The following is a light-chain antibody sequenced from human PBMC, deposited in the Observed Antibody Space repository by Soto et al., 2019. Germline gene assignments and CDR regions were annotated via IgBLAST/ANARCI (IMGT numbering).Light chain of an antibody. CDR1: QSISTW. J-gene: IGKJ2*01. Sequence: DIQMTQSPSTLSASVGDRVTITCRASQSISTWLAWYQQKPGKAPKLLIYDAASLESGVPSRFSGSGSGTDFTLTISNLQPDDFATYYCQQYKSYSPYTFGQGTKVDIK. CDR2: DAA. V-gene: IGKV1-5*01. CDR3: QQYKSYSPYT.